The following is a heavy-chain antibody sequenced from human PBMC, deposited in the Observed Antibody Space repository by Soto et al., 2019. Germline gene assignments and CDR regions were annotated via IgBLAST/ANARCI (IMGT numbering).Heavy chain of an antibody. CDR1: GYTFTSYD. CDR2: MNPNSGNT. D-gene: IGHD3-16*01. CDR3: ARGPGGSPSCWFDP. V-gene: IGHV1-8*01. J-gene: IGHJ5*02. Sequence: QVQLVQSGAEVKKPGASVKVSCKASGYTFTSYDINWVRQATGQGREWMGWMNPNSGNTGYAQKFQGRVTMTRNTSISTAYMELISLRSEATAVYYCARGPGGSPSCWFDPWGQGTLVTVSS.